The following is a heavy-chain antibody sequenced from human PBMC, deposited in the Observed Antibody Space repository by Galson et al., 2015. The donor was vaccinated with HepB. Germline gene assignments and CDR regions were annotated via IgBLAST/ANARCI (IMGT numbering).Heavy chain of an antibody. CDR3: AKKTPAAFLQEHHAMDV. CDR2: ISSSGRPG. V-gene: IGHV3-48*03. D-gene: IGHD2-2*01. J-gene: IGHJ6*02. CDR1: GFTFSSFG. Sequence: SLRLSCAASGFTFSSFGMNWVRQAPGKGLEWLSYISSSGRPGHYADSVKGRFTISRDNAKNLLFLQMNNLRAEDTAVYYCAKKTPAAFLQEHHAMDVWGQGTTVTVSS.